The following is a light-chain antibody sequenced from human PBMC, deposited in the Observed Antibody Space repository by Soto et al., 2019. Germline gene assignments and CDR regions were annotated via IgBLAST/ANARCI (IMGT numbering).Light chain of an antibody. J-gene: IGKJ3*01. Sequence: DIPMTQSPSSLSASVGDRVTITCRANQSISSHLNWYQHKPGKAPQLLIYATSTLNGGVPSRFSGSGSGTDFTLTISSLQPEDCATYYCQQSFTSLPFTFGPGTQVDLK. CDR2: ATS. CDR3: QQSFTSLPFT. V-gene: IGKV1-39*01. CDR1: QSISSH.